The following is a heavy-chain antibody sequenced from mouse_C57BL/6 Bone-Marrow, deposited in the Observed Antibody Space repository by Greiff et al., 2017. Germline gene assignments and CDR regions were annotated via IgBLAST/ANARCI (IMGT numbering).Heavy chain of an antibody. CDR1: GYTFTSYW. D-gene: IGHD1-1*01. Sequence: QVQLQQPGAELVRPGSSVKLSCKASGYTFTSYWMHWVKQRPIQGLEWIGNIYPSDSETHYNQKFKDKATLTVDKSSSTAYMQLSSLPAEDSAVYYCARGHSGSGYDYYAMDYWGQGTSVTVSA. V-gene: IGHV1-52*01. J-gene: IGHJ4*01. CDR3: ARGHSGSGYDYYAMDY. CDR2: IYPSDSET.